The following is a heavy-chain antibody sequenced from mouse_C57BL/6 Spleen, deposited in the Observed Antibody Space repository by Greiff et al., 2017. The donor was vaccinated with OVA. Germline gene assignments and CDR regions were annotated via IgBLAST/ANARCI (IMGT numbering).Heavy chain of an antibody. Sequence: QVQLQQSGAELVKPGASVKISCKASGYAFSSYWMNWVKQRPGKGLEWIGQIYPGDGDTNYNGKFKGKATLTADKSSSTAYMQLSSLTSEDSAVYFCARQGITTVVARDWGQGTLVTVSA. J-gene: IGHJ3*01. CDR3: ARQGITTVVARD. CDR2: IYPGDGDT. D-gene: IGHD1-1*01. CDR1: GYAFSSYW. V-gene: IGHV1-80*01.